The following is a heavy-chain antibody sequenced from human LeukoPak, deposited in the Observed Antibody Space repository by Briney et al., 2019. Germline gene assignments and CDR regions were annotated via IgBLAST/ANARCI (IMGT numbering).Heavy chain of an antibody. V-gene: IGHV3-21*01. D-gene: IGHD6-19*01. Sequence: GGSLRLSCAVSGFTFSSYSMNWVRQAPGKGLEWVSSISSSSSYIYYADSVKGRFTISRDNAKNSLYLQMNSLRAEDTAVYYCARSLAGDYYYFDYWGQGTLVTVSS. J-gene: IGHJ4*02. CDR1: GFTFSSYS. CDR3: ARSLAGDYYYFDY. CDR2: ISSSSSYI.